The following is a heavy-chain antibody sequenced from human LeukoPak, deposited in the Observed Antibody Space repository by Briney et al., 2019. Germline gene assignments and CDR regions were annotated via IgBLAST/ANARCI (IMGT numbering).Heavy chain of an antibody. CDR3: ARESMVRGALYYFDY. Sequence: SETLSLTCTVSGGSISSYYWSWIRQPPGKGLEWIGYIYHSGSTYYNPSLKSRVTISVDRSKNQFSLKLSSVTAADTAVYYCARESMVRGALYYFDYWGQGTLVTVSS. CDR2: IYHSGST. J-gene: IGHJ4*02. V-gene: IGHV4-59*12. CDR1: GGSISSYY. D-gene: IGHD3-10*01.